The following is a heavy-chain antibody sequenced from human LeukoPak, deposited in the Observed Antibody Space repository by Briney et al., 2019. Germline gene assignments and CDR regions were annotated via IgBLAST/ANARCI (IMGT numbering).Heavy chain of an antibody. CDR2: IIAAGGST. CDR1: GFTFNSYA. V-gene: IGHV3-23*01. Sequence: PGASLRLSCAAAGFTFNSYAMSWVRQAPGKGLEWVSRIIAAGGSTYYADSVKGRFAISRDNSKNTLYLQLNSLRVEDTAVYYCAKGKTSGWDQDAFDIWGQGTMVTVSS. CDR3: AKGKTSGWDQDAFDI. J-gene: IGHJ3*02. D-gene: IGHD6-19*01.